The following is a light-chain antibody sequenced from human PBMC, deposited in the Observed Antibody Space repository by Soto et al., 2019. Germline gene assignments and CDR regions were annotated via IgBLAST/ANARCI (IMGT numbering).Light chain of an antibody. CDR2: EVI. V-gene: IGLV2-8*01. CDR3: SSYAGSKIYYV. CDR1: SSDVGDYNY. Sequence: QSALTQPPSASGSPGQSVTISCTGTSSDVGDYNYVSWYQQHPGKAPTILIYEVIKRPSGVPDRFSGSKSGNTASLTVSVLQAEDEADYYCSSYAGSKIYYVFGTVTKVTVL. J-gene: IGLJ1*01.